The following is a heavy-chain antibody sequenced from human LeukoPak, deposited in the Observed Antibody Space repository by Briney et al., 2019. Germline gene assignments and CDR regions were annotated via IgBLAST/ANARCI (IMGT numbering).Heavy chain of an antibody. D-gene: IGHD2-15*01. Sequence: PGGSLRLSCAASGFTFSSYWMSWVRQAPGKGLEWVANITQDGSGKYYVDSVKGRFTISRDNAKNSLYLQMNSLRAEDTAVYYCARLFCSGGSCSSSFDYWGQGTLVTV. CDR3: ARLFCSGGSCSSSFDY. J-gene: IGHJ4*02. CDR2: ITQDGSGK. CDR1: GFTFSSYW. V-gene: IGHV3-7*04.